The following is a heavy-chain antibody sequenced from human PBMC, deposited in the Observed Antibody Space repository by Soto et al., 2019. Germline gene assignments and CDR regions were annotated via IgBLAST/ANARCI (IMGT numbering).Heavy chain of an antibody. J-gene: IGHJ6*02. V-gene: IGHV3-53*01. CDR1: GFTVTSYY. CDR3: ARDYYYGSGNYYRADYYHYGMDV. CDR2: IYTGGNT. D-gene: IGHD3-10*01. Sequence: GSLRLSCAASGFTVTSYYMSWVRQAPGKGLEWVSLIYTGGNTNYADSVKGRFTISRDNPKNTLYLQMNSLRAEDTAVYYCARDYYYGSGNYYRADYYHYGMDVWGQGTTVTVSS.